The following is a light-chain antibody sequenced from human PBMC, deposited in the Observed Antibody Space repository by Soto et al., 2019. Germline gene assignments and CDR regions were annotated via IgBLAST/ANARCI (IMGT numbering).Light chain of an antibody. CDR2: DAS. V-gene: IGKV1-5*01. Sequence: EIVMRQSPGTLSVSPGERATLSCRASQTITTWMAWYQQKPGKAPKLLVYDASTLQSGVATRFSGSVSGTEFTLPISCLQSEDSAAYYCQQYKNWLALTFGGGTKVDIK. CDR1: QTITTW. J-gene: IGKJ4*01. CDR3: QQYKNWLALT.